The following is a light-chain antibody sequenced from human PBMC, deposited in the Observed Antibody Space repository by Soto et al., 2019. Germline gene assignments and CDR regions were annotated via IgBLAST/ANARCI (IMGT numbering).Light chain of an antibody. CDR3: QQYGSSST. J-gene: IGKJ5*01. Sequence: EIVMTQSPATLSVSPGARAPLSCRASQSVRSNLAWYQQNPGQAPRLLIYDVSTRATGIPARFSGSGSGTDFTLTIRRLEPDDFAVYYCQQYGSSSTFGQGTRLEIK. V-gene: IGKV3D-15*01. CDR1: QSVRSN. CDR2: DVS.